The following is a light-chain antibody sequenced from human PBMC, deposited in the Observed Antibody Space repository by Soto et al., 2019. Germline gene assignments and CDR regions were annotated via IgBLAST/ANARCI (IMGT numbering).Light chain of an antibody. J-gene: IGLJ1*01. V-gene: IGLV2-14*01. Sequence: QSALTQPASVSGSPGQSITISCTGTSSDVGGYNYVSWYQQHPGKAPKLMICDVSNRPSGVSNRFSGSKSGNTASLTISGLQAEDEADYYCSSYTSSSTLRVFGTGTKLTVL. CDR2: DVS. CDR3: SSYTSSSTLRV. CDR1: SSDVGGYNY.